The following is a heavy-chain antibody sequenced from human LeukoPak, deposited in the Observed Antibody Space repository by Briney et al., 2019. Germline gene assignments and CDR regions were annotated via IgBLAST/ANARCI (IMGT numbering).Heavy chain of an antibody. Sequence: SETLSLTCAVYGGSFSGYYWSWIRQPPGKGLGWIGEINHSGSTNYNPSLKSRVTISVDTSKNQFSLKRSSVTAADTAVYYCARVDDYGDYGTSDYWGQGTLVTVSS. J-gene: IGHJ4*02. CDR3: ARVDDYGDYGTSDY. CDR1: GGSFSGYY. CDR2: INHSGST. V-gene: IGHV4-34*01. D-gene: IGHD4-17*01.